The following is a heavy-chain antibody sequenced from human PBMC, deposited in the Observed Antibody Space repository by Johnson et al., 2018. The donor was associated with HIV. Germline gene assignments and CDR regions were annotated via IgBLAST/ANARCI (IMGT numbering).Heavy chain of an antibody. CDR1: GFSFGDYT. CDR3: AREVGNAGAFDI. D-gene: IGHD1-26*01. Sequence: VQLVESGGGLMQPGRSLRLSCVASGFSFGDYTLNWLRQPPGKGLEWVSVIYSGGSTYYADSVKGRFTISRDNSKNTLYLQMNSLRAEDTAVYYCAREVGNAGAFDIWGQGTMVTVSS. CDR2: IYSGGST. V-gene: IGHV3-66*01. J-gene: IGHJ3*02.